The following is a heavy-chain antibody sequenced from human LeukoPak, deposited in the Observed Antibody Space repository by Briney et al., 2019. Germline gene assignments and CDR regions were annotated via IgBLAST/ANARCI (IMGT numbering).Heavy chain of an antibody. J-gene: IGHJ4*02. D-gene: IGHD5-18*01. Sequence: SETLSLTCTVSGDSISSGDYYWSWIRQPAGKGLEWIGRISSSGSTNYNPSLKSRVTISVDTSKNQFSLKLSSVTAADTAVYYCARGGGYSYGYVRVLDYWGQGTLVTVSS. V-gene: IGHV4-61*02. CDR1: GDSISSGDYY. CDR2: ISSSGST. CDR3: ARGGGYSYGYVRVLDY.